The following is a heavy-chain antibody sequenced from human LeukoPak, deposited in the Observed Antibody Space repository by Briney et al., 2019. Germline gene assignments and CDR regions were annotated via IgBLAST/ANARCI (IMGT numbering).Heavy chain of an antibody. D-gene: IGHD1-7*01. V-gene: IGHV1-69*05. CDR3: ARGDRVTGTYFDY. Sequence: ASVKVSCKASGGTFSSYAISWVRQAPGQGLEWMGGIIPIFGTANYAQKFQGRVTITTDESTSTAYMELSSLRSEDTAVYYCARGDRVTGTYFDYWGQGTLVTVSS. J-gene: IGHJ4*02. CDR2: IIPIFGTA. CDR1: GGTFSSYA.